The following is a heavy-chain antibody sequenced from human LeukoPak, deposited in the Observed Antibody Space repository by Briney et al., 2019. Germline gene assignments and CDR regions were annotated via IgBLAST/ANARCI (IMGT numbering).Heavy chain of an antibody. D-gene: IGHD4-17*01. Sequence: PGGSLRLSCAASGFTFSSYWMSWVRQAPGKGLEWVANIKQDGSEKYYVDSVKGRFTISRDNAKNSLYLQMNSLRAEDTAVYYCARDQHDYGDYNLKSYYYYGMDVWGQGTTVTVSS. CDR3: ARDQHDYGDYNLKSYYYYGMDV. CDR1: GFTFSSYW. V-gene: IGHV3-7*01. CDR2: IKQDGSEK. J-gene: IGHJ6*02.